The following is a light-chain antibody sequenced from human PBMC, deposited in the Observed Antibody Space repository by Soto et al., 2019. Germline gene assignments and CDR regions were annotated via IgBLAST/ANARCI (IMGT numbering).Light chain of an antibody. CDR1: QSVSSNY. Sequence: EIVLTQSPGTLSLSPGERATLSCRASQSVSSNYLAWYQHKPGRSPRLLIYGASTGAAGIPDRFSGSGSGTDFTLTITRLDPEDFAIYYCQQYGSSVYTLGQGTKVDIK. CDR2: GAS. V-gene: IGKV3-20*01. CDR3: QQYGSSVYT. J-gene: IGKJ2*01.